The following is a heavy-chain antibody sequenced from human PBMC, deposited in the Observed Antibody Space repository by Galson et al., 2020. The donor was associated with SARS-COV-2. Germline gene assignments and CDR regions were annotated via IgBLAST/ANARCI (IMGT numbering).Heavy chain of an antibody. CDR2: IDWDDDK. Sequence: SGPTLVKPTQTLTLTCTFSGFSLRTNGMRVTWIRQPPGKALEWLARIDWDDDKLYSTSLKTRLTISKDTSKNQVALTMTNMDPVDTATYYCARAHGYSSSGFGYFDYWGQGTLVTVSS. CDR3: ARAHGYSSSGFGYFDY. D-gene: IGHD6-13*01. J-gene: IGHJ4*02. CDR1: GFSLRTNGMR. V-gene: IGHV2-70*04.